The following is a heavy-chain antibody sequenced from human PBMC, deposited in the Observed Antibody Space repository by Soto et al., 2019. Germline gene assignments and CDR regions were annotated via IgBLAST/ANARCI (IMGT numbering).Heavy chain of an antibody. J-gene: IGHJ6*01. Sequence: GESLKISCKGSGYSFTSYWIGWVRQMPGKGLEWMGIIYPGDSDTRYSPSFQGQVTISADKSISTAYLQWSSLKASDTAMYYCARLTGSGSPPPNYYCYGMDVWGQGTTDIVSS. V-gene: IGHV5-51*01. D-gene: IGHD3-10*01. CDR1: GYSFTSYW. CDR2: IYPGDSDT. CDR3: ARLTGSGSPPPNYYCYGMDV.